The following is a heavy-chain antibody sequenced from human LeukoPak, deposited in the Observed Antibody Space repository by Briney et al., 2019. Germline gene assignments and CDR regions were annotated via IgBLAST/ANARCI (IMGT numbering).Heavy chain of an antibody. CDR2: IYYSGST. CDR1: GGSISSGDYY. Sequence: SETLSLTCTVSGGSISSGDYYWSWIRQPPRKGLEWIGYIYYSGSTYYNPSLKSRVTISVDTSKNQSSLKLSSVTAADTAVYYCARDASSSSGYYVLSGAWGQGTLVTVSS. V-gene: IGHV4-30-4*01. D-gene: IGHD3-22*01. CDR3: ARDASSSSGYYVLSGA. J-gene: IGHJ5*02.